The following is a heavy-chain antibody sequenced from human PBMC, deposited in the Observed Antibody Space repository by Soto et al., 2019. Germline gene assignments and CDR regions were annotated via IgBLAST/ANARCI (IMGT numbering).Heavy chain of an antibody. D-gene: IGHD3-9*01. CDR3: ARGQRGVLRYFDWLPYYYFGMDV. J-gene: IGHJ6*02. CDR1: GYTFTSYD. CDR2: MNPNRGNT. V-gene: IGHV1-8*01. Sequence: SVKGPCMASGYTFTSYDINRVRQATVQGLEWMGWMNPNRGNTGYAQKLQGRVTMTRNTSISTAYMELSSLRSEDTAVYYCARGQRGVLRYFDWLPYYYFGMDVWGQGTTVTVSS.